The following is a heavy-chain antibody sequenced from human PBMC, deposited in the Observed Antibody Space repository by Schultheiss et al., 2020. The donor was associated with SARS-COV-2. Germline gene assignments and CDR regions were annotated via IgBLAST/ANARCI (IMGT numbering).Heavy chain of an antibody. CDR2: INPSGGST. Sequence: ASVKVSCKASGYTFTGYYMHWVRQAPGQGLEWMGIINPSGGSTSYAQKFQGRVTMTRDTSTSTVYMELSSLRSDDTAVYYCARGFGDSGSWKETPVVGHAGHYGMDVWGQGTTVTVSS. CDR3: ARGFGDSGSWKETPVVGHAGHYGMDV. CDR1: GYTFTGYY. D-gene: IGHD6-13*01. V-gene: IGHV1-46*01. J-gene: IGHJ6*02.